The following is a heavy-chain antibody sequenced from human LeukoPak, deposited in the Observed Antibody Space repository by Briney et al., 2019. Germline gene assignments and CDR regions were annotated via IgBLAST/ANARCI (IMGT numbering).Heavy chain of an antibody. V-gene: IGHV3-30-3*01. Sequence: GSLRLSCAASVFTFSSYAMHWVRQAPGKGLEWVAVISYDGSNKYYADSVKGRFTISRDNSKNTLYLQMNSLRAEDTAVYYCARDTREYQLPSWDYFDYWGQGTLVTVSS. CDR1: VFTFSSYA. CDR3: ARDTREYQLPSWDYFDY. CDR2: ISYDGSNK. D-gene: IGHD2-2*01. J-gene: IGHJ4*02.